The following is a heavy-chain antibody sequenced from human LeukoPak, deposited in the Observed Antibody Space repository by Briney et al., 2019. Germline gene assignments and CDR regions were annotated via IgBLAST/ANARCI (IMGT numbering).Heavy chain of an antibody. V-gene: IGHV3-23*01. CDR1: GSIFSSYA. CDR2: ISGSGGPT. CDR3: ARDLRRDCSTTTCYAFDY. Sequence: GGSLRLSCAVSGSIFSSYAMSWVRQAPGKGLEWVSVISGSGGPTYYADSVKGRFTISRDNSKNTLYLQMNSLRADDTAVYYCARDLRRDCSTTTCYAFDYWGQGTLVTVSS. D-gene: IGHD2-2*01. J-gene: IGHJ4*02.